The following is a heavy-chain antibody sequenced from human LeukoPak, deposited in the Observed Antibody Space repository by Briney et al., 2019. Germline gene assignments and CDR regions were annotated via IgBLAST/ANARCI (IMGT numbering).Heavy chain of an antibody. CDR2: IGTAGDT. Sequence: GGSLRLSCAASGFTFSSYDMHWVRQATGKGLEWVSAIGTAGDTYYPGSVKGRFTISRENAKNSLYLQMNSLRAEDTAVYYCARASGLGDYGSYYSDYWGQGTLVTVSS. CDR1: GFTFSSYD. J-gene: IGHJ4*02. D-gene: IGHD3-16*01. V-gene: IGHV3-13*01. CDR3: ARASGLGDYGSYYSDY.